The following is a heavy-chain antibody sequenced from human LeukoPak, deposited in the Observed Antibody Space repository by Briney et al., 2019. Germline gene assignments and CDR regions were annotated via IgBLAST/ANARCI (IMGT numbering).Heavy chain of an antibody. CDR2: IYHSGSA. CDR3: ASYDWSYGASY. J-gene: IGHJ4*02. CDR1: RYSISSGYY. V-gene: IGHV4-38-2*02. Sequence: SETLSLTCSVSRYSISSGYYWAWIRQPPGKGLEWIGSIYHSGSAYYNASLKSRVTISVDTSKNQFSLKLSSVTAADTAVYYCASYDWSYGASYWGQGTLVTVSS. D-gene: IGHD5-12*01.